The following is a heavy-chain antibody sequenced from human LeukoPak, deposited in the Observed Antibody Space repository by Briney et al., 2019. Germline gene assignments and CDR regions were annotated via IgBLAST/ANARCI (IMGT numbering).Heavy chain of an antibody. D-gene: IGHD1-26*01. V-gene: IGHV1-18*01. CDR3: ARGSAVGATDRSAFDI. CDR1: GYTFTSYG. CDR2: ISVYNGNT. J-gene: IGHJ3*02. Sequence: ASVKVSCKASGYTFTSYGISWVRQAPGQGLEWMGWISVYNGNTNYAQKLQGRVTMTTDTSTSTAYMELRSLRSDDTAVYYCARGSAVGATDRSAFDIWGQGTMVTVSS.